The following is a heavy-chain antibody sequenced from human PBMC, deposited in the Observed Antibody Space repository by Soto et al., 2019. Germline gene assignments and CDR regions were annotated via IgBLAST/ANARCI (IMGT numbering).Heavy chain of an antibody. J-gene: IGHJ4*02. CDR2: INHSGST. CDR1: GGSFSGYY. Sequence: PSETLSLTCVVYGGSFSGYYWTWIRQPPGKGLEWIGEINHSGSTNYNPSLKSRITISVDTSKNQFSLNLTSVTAADTAVYYCATQGYCTSTLCFDYWGQGALVTVAS. V-gene: IGHV4-34*01. CDR3: ATQGYCTSTLCFDY. D-gene: IGHD2-2*01.